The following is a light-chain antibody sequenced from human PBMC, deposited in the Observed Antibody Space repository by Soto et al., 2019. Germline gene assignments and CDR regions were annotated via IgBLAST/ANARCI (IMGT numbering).Light chain of an antibody. V-gene: IGKV1-39*01. CDR3: QQSYSTGIFT. Sequence: DIQMTQSPSSLSASVGDRVTITCRASQSISSYLNWYQQKPGKAPKLLIYAASSLQSGVPSRFSGSGSGTDFTLTISSLQPEDFATYYCQQSYSTGIFTFGPGTKLDIK. CDR1: QSISSY. J-gene: IGKJ3*01. CDR2: AAS.